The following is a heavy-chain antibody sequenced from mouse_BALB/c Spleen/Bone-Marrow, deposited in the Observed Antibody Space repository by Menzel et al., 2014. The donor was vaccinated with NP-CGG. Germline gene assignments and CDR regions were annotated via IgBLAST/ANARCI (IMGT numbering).Heavy chain of an antibody. D-gene: IGHD2-10*02. Sequence: EVQGVESGGGLAKPGGSLKLSCSASGFTFSSSIMSWVRQTPEKRLEWVATISTGGTYTYYPDSVKGRFTISRDNAKNTLYLQMSSLKSEDAAMYYCSRGYGNCFDYWGQGTTLTVSS. CDR2: ISTGGTYT. V-gene: IGHV5-6-4*01. CDR3: SRGYGNCFDY. J-gene: IGHJ2*01. CDR1: GFTFSSSI.